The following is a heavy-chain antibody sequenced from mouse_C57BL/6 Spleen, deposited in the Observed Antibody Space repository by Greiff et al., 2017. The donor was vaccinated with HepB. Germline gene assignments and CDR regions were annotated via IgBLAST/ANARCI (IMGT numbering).Heavy chain of an antibody. CDR2: IDPENGDT. CDR3: TIYYSNYNYAMDY. Sequence: LVESGAELVRPGASVKLSCTASGFNIKDDYMHWVKQRPEQGLEWIGWIDPENGDTEYASKFQGKATITADTSSNTAYLQLSSLTSEDTAVYYCTIYYSNYNYAMDYWGQGTSVTVSS. CDR1: GFNIKDDY. D-gene: IGHD2-5*01. V-gene: IGHV14-4*01. J-gene: IGHJ4*01.